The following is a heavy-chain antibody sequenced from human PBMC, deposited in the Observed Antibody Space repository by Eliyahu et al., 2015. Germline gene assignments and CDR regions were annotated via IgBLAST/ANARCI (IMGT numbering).Heavy chain of an antibody. Sequence: EVQLVESGGGLVQPGGSLRXSCAASGSXSXDXAMDWVRQAPGKGLEIVSAINRGGGATFYANSVTGRFTISRDNSKNMLFLQMGSLRPEDMAVYYCTRHVEGGYDFDFWGQGTMVTVS. CDR3: TRHVEGGYDFDF. D-gene: IGHD5-12*01. CDR2: INRGGGAT. V-gene: IGHV3-64*01. CDR1: GSXSXDXA. J-gene: IGHJ5*01.